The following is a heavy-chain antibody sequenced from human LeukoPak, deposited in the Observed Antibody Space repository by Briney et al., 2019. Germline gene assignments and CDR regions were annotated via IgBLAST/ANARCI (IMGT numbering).Heavy chain of an antibody. V-gene: IGHV3-74*01. J-gene: IGHJ4*02. CDR1: GFTFSSYW. Sequence: GGSLRLSCAASGFTFSSYWMHWVRQAPGKGLVWVSRINSDGSSTSYADSVKGRFTISRDNAKNTLYLQMNSLRAEDTAVHYCARAYYDILTGPDYWGQGTLVTVSS. D-gene: IGHD3-9*01. CDR2: INSDGSST. CDR3: ARAYYDILTGPDY.